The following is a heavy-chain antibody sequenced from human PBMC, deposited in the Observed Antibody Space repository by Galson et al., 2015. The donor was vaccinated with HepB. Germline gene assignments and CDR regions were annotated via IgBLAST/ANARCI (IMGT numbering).Heavy chain of an antibody. D-gene: IGHD6-13*01. Sequence: SVKVSCKASGGTSRNYAISWVRQAPGQGLEWMGGIIPIFGRANYAQKFQGRLTITADEYTSTAYMELSSLRSEDTAVYYCARDSGCSSSWSLYYYMDVWGKGTTVTVSS. CDR1: GGTSRNYA. CDR2: IIPIFGRA. CDR3: ARDSGCSSSWSLYYYMDV. V-gene: IGHV1-69*13. J-gene: IGHJ6*03.